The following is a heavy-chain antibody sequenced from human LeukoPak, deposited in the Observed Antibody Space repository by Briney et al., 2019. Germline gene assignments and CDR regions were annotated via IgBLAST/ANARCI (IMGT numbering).Heavy chain of an antibody. CDR2: IYRGGTT. CDR1: GFTVSSNY. V-gene: IGHV3-66*01. D-gene: IGHD5-18*01. J-gene: IGHJ5*02. Sequence: AGGSLRLSCAASGFTVSSNYMSWVRQAPGKGLEWVSVIYRGGTTYYADSVKGRFTISRDNSKNTLYLQMNSLRAEDTAVYYCAKDLEPWIQLWLNWFDPWGQGTLVTVSS. CDR3: AKDLEPWIQLWLNWFDP.